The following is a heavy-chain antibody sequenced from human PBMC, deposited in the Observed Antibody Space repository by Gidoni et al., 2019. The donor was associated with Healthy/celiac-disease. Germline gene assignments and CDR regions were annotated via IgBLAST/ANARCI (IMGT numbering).Heavy chain of an antibody. CDR1: RFTFSSYA. J-gene: IGHJ6*02. CDR3: ASSQYCSGGSCYYYYGMDV. D-gene: IGHD2-15*01. V-gene: IGHV3-30*04. CDR2: ISYDGSNK. Sequence: HVQLVESGGGVVQPGRSLRLSCAASRFTFSSYAMHWVRQAPGKGLEWVAVISYDGSNKYYADSVKGRFTISRDNSKNTLYLQMNSLRAEDTAVYYCASSQYCSGGSCYYYYGMDVWGQGTTVTVSS.